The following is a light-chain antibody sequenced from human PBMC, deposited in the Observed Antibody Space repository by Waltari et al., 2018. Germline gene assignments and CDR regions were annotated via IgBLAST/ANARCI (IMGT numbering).Light chain of an antibody. CDR1: QDISNY. CDR2: DVS. Sequence: DIQMTQSPSSLSASVGDRVTITCQASQDISNYLNWWQQKPGKDPKFLIYDVSNLERGVPSMCSGSGSWTDCTLTVSSLQPEDVGIYYCQQYYSLPYNFGQGTKLEIK. CDR3: QQYYSLPYN. V-gene: IGKV1-33*01. J-gene: IGKJ2*01.